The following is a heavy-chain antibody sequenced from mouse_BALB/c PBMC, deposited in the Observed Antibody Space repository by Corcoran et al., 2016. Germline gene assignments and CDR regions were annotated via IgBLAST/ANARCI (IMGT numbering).Heavy chain of an antibody. V-gene: IGHV1-34*01. Sequence: EVQLQQSGPELVKPGASVKISCKASGYSFTGYYIHWVKQSHVKSLEWIGRINPYNGATGYNQNFKDKASLTVDKSSSTAYMELHSLTSEDSAVCYCATSTGSDFDYWGQGTTLTVSS. CDR1: GYSFTGYY. CDR2: INPYNGAT. J-gene: IGHJ2*01. CDR3: ATSTGSDFDY. D-gene: IGHD4-1*02.